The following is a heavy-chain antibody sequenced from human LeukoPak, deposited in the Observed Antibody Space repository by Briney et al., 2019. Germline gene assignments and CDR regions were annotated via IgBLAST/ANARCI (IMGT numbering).Heavy chain of an antibody. CDR2: IKQDGSDK. D-gene: IGHD3-22*01. CDR1: GFTFSNYW. V-gene: IGHV3-7*05. CDR3: ARESSGLGAFDI. J-gene: IGHJ3*02. Sequence: GGSLSLSCAASGFTFSNYWMSWVRQAPGKGLEWVANIKQDGSDKYYVDSVKGRFTISRDKAKNSLYLQMNSLRAEDTAVYYCARESSGLGAFDIWGQGTMVTVSS.